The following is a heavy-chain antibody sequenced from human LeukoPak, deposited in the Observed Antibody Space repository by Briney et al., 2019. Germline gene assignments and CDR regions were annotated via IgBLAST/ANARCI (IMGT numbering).Heavy chain of an antibody. CDR2: IKQDGSEK. Sequence: GGSLRLSCATSGFTFSTYWMSWVRQAPGKGLEWVANIKQDGSEKYYVDSVKGRFTISRDNAKNSLYLQMNSLRAEDTAVYYCARDIYEDESLDYWGQGTLVTVSS. D-gene: IGHD2/OR15-2a*01. CDR1: GFTFSTYW. CDR3: ARDIYEDESLDY. V-gene: IGHV3-7*01. J-gene: IGHJ4*02.